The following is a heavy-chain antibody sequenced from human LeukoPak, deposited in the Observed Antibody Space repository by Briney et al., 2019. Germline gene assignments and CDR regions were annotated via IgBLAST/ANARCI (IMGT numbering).Heavy chain of an antibody. CDR2: VNPNSGNT. CDR1: GYTFTSYD. J-gene: IGHJ3*01. V-gene: IGHV1-8*01. CDR3: ARDQIPRFFGLGDAFD. D-gene: IGHD3-3*01. Sequence: ASVKVSCKASGYTFTSYDINWVRPATGQGLEWMGWVNPNSGNTGYAQKLQGRVTMTRNTSISTAYMELRSLRSEDTAVYDCARDQIPRFFGLGDAFDLGPRDNGHRLF.